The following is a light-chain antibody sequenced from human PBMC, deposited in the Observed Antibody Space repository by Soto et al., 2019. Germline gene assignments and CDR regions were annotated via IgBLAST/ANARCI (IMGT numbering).Light chain of an antibody. Sequence: QSVLTQPRSVSGSPGQSVTISCTGTSSDVGGYNYVSWYQQHPGKAPKLMIYDVSKRPSGVPDRFSGSKSGNTASLTISGLQAADEADYYCCSYGGSYTYVFATGTKLTVL. CDR1: SSDVGGYNY. CDR3: CSYGGSYTYV. J-gene: IGLJ1*01. CDR2: DVS. V-gene: IGLV2-11*01.